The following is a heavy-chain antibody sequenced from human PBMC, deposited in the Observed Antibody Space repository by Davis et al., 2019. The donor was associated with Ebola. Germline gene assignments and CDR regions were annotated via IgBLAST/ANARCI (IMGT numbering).Heavy chain of an antibody. Sequence: MPSETLSLTCTVSGGSISSTTHFWGWIRQPPGKGLEWIGGITTTGSTYYNPSLESRVTISVDTSKNQFSLKLTSLTAADTAVYYCAKMATTQYYFDYWGQGTLVTVSS. CDR2: ITTTGST. V-gene: IGHV4-39*01. J-gene: IGHJ4*02. CDR1: GGSISSTTHF. CDR3: AKMATTQYYFDY. D-gene: IGHD5-24*01.